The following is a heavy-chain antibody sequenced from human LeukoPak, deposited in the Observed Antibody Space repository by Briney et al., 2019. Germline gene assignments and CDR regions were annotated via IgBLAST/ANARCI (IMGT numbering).Heavy chain of an antibody. Sequence: SETLSLTCAAYGGSFSRYYWSWIRQSPGKGLEWIAEIEHRGNTNYNPSVKSRVTISVDTSKNQFSLKVRSLSAADTAVYYCARGATISETGYFDFWGQGTLVTVSS. D-gene: IGHD5-24*01. CDR3: ARGATISETGYFDF. CDR2: IEHRGNT. J-gene: IGHJ4*03. CDR1: GGSFSRYY. V-gene: IGHV4-34*01.